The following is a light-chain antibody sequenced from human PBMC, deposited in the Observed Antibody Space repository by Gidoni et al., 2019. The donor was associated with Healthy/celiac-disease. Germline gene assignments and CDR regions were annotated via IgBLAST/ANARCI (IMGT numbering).Light chain of an antibody. V-gene: IGKV4-1*01. Sequence: DIVMTQSPDSLAVSLGERATINCKSSQSALYSSNNKNYLAWYQQKPGQPPKLLIYWASTRESGVPDRFSGSGSGTDFTLTISSLQAEDVAVYYCQQYYSTPITFXXXTRLEIK. CDR1: QSALYSSNNKNY. CDR3: QQYYSTPIT. CDR2: WAS. J-gene: IGKJ5*01.